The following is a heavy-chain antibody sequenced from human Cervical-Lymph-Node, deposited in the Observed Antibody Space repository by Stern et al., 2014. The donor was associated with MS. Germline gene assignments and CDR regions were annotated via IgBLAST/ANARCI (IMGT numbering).Heavy chain of an antibody. CDR3: ARTSSGWELFDFDY. Sequence: QVTLRESGPVLVKPTETLTLTCTVSGFSLSNARMGVSWIRQPPGKALEWLAHIFSNDENSYSTSLKSRLTISKDTSKSQVVLTMANMDPVDTATYYCARTSSGWELFDFDYWGQGTLVTVSS. CDR1: GFSLSNARMG. J-gene: IGHJ4*02. CDR2: IFSNDEN. D-gene: IGHD1-26*01. V-gene: IGHV2-26*01.